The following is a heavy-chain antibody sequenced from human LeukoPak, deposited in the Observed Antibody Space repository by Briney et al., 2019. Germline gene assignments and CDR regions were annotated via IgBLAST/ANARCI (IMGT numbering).Heavy chain of an antibody. CDR1: GGSISSSSYY. J-gene: IGHJ6*03. Sequence: PSETQSLTCTVSGGSISSSSYYWGWIRQPPGRGLEWIGRIYYSGSTYYNPSLKSRVTISVDTSKNQFSLKLSSVTAADTAVYYCARSGSGYMDVWGKGTTVTVSS. CDR2: IYYSGST. V-gene: IGHV4-39*01. CDR3: ARSGSGYMDV. D-gene: IGHD3-10*01.